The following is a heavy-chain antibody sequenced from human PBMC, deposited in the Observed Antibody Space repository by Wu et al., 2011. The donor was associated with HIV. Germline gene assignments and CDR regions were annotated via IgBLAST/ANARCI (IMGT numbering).Heavy chain of an antibody. J-gene: IGHJ4*02. CDR1: GYTFTGYY. CDR2: FNPSVGTT. CDR3: ARDRDSSAYGAEFDY. D-gene: IGHD3-22*01. Sequence: VQLVQSGAEVKKPGASVKVSCKASGYTFTGYYMHWVRQAPGQGLEWMGIFNPSVGTTSYAQKFQGRVTMTRDTSTSTVYMELSRVRSDDTAVYYCARDRDSSAYGAEFDYWGQGTLVTVSS. V-gene: IGHV1-46*01.